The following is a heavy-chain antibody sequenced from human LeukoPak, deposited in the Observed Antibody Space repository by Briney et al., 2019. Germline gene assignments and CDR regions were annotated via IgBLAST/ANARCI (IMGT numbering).Heavy chain of an antibody. J-gene: IGHJ6*02. V-gene: IGHV1-8*01. D-gene: IGHD3-22*01. CDR2: MNPNSGNT. Sequence: VASVKVSCKASGYTFTSYDINWVRQATGQGLEWMGWMNPNSGNTGYAQKFQGRVTMTRNTSISTAYMELSSLRSEDTAAYYCARDFSIVVPKGEYYYYGMDVWGQGTTVTVSS. CDR3: ARDFSIVVPKGEYYYYGMDV. CDR1: GYTFTSYD.